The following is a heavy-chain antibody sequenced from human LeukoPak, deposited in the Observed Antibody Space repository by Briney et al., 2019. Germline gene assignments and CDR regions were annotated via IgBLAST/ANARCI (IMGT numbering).Heavy chain of an antibody. CDR2: INPNSGGT. J-gene: IGHJ5*02. V-gene: IGHV1-2*02. Sequence: ASVKVSCKASGYTFTGYYMHWVRQAPGQGLEWMGWINPNSGGTNYAQKFQGRVTMTRDTSISTAYMELSRLRSDDTAVYYCARAHYDILTGYYEEGNWFNPWGQGTLVTVSS. CDR3: ARAHYDILTGYYEEGNWFNP. D-gene: IGHD3-9*01. CDR1: GYTFTGYY.